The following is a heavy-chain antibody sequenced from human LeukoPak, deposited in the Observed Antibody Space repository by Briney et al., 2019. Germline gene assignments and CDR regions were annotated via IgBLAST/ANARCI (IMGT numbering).Heavy chain of an antibody. CDR3: AGNYYGSGSYYSEDRY. CDR1: AGSISSSSYY. J-gene: IGHJ4*02. V-gene: IGHV4-39*07. D-gene: IGHD3-10*01. CDR2: IYTSGST. Sequence: SETLSLTCTVSAGSISSSSYYWGWIRQPPGKGLEWIGRIYTSGSTHYNPSLKSRVTISVDTSKNQFSLKLSSVTAADTAVYYCAGNYYGSGSYYSEDRYWGQGTLVTVSS.